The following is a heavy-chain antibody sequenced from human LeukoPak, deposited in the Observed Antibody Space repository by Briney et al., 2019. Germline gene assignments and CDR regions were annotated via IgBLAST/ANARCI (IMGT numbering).Heavy chain of an antibody. CDR1: GFTVSSNY. J-gene: IGHJ6*03. CDR3: ARVGSDYSNYGVRYYYMDV. D-gene: IGHD4-11*01. CDR2: IYSGGST. Sequence: PGGSLRLSCAASGFTVSSNYMSWVRHAPGKGLEWGSVIYSGGSTYYADSVKGRFTISRDNSKNTLYLQMNSLRAEDTAVYYCARVGSDYSNYGVRYYYMDVWGKGTTVTVSS. V-gene: IGHV3-66*02.